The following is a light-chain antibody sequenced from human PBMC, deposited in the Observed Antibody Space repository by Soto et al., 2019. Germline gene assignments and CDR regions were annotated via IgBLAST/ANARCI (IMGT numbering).Light chain of an antibody. Sequence: EVVLTQSPASLSVSPGERATLSCRASQSVSSKVGWYQQKVGQAPSLVIYDTAIRATAIPARFSGSGFGRKFTLTISSLQPEDYAVDYCEQYNNWFSITFGQRTRLAI. CDR3: EQYNNWFSIT. V-gene: IGKV3-15*01. CDR2: DTA. CDR1: QSVSSK. J-gene: IGKJ5*01.